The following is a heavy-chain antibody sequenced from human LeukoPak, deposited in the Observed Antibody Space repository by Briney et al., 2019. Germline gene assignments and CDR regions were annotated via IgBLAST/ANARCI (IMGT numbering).Heavy chain of an antibody. V-gene: IGHV3-23*01. Sequence: GGTLRLSCAASGFSFSSYAMSWVRQAQARGLEGVSSIRGAGEKFYAGSVRGRFILSRDDSRNTVYLQMNNLRVEDTAVYYCAKANWVSNADAVWWGQGTLVTVSS. J-gene: IGHJ4*02. CDR3: AKANWVSNADAVW. CDR1: GFSFSSYA. D-gene: IGHD1-1*01. CDR2: IRGAGEK.